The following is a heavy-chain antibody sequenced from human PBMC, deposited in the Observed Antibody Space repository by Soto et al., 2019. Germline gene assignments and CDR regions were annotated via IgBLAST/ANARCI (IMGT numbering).Heavy chain of an antibody. V-gene: IGHV4-59*01. CDR1: GDSINNYY. J-gene: IGHJ4*02. CDR2: IYDSVST. Sequence: SETLSLTCTVSGDSINNYYWTWIRQPPGKGLEWIGYIYDSVSTSYNPSLKSRLTISVDTSKNQFSLKLKSVTAADTAVYYCARRPYYYDRSGYYINWGQGTRV. D-gene: IGHD3-22*01. CDR3: ARRPYYYDRSGYYIN.